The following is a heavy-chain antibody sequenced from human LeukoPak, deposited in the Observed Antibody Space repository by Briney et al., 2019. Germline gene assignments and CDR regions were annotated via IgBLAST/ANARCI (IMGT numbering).Heavy chain of an antibody. V-gene: IGHV4-34*01. CDR1: GGSFSGYY. Sequence: SETLSLTCAVYGGSFSGYYWSWIRQPPGKGLEWIGEINHSGSTNYNPSLKSRVTISVDTSKNQFSLKLSSVTAADTAVYYCARGFVRSSSWYQGPRWFDPWGQGTLVTVSS. D-gene: IGHD6-13*01. J-gene: IGHJ5*02. CDR3: ARGFVRSSSWYQGPRWFDP. CDR2: INHSGST.